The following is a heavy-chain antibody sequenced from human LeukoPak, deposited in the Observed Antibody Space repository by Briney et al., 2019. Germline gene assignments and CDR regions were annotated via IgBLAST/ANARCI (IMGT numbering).Heavy chain of an antibody. D-gene: IGHD6-19*01. V-gene: IGHV1-2*02. CDR1: GYTFTGYH. Sequence: AAVKVSCKASGYTFTGYHMHWVRQAPVQGLEWMGWINPNSGGTNYAQKFQGRVTMTRDTSISTAYMELSRLRSDDTAVYYCARVVFYSSGSKSNRVDYWGQGTLVTVSS. CDR2: INPNSGGT. J-gene: IGHJ4*02. CDR3: ARVVFYSSGSKSNRVDY.